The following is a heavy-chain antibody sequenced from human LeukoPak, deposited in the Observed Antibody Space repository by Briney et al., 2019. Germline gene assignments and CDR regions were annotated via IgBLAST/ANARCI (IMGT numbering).Heavy chain of an antibody. J-gene: IGHJ4*02. D-gene: IGHD4-17*01. Sequence: PGGSLRLSCAASGFTVSDSFMTWVRQAPGKGLEWVSVIYVAGSTYYADSVKGRFTISRDNSKNTLYLQMNSLRAEDTAVYYCAKDWTTVKRGVFDYWGQGTLVTVSS. CDR1: GFTVSDSF. CDR3: AKDWTTVKRGVFDY. V-gene: IGHV3-53*01. CDR2: IYVAGST.